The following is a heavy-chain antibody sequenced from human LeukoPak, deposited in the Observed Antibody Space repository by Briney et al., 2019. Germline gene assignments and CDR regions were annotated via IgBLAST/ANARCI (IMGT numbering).Heavy chain of an antibody. V-gene: IGHV4-39*01. CDR2: TYYSGST. CDR3: ARQGYSYGFDYFDY. Sequence: SETLSLTCTVSGGSISSSSYYWGWIRQPPGKGLEWIGSTYYSGSTYYNPSLKSRVTISVDTSKNQFSLKLSSVTAADTAVYYCARQGYSYGFDYFDYWGQGTLVTVSS. D-gene: IGHD5-18*01. J-gene: IGHJ4*02. CDR1: GGSISSSSYY.